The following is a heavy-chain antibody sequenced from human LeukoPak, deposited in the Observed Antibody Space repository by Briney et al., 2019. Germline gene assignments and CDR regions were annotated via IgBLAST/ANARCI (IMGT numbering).Heavy chain of an antibody. CDR2: IHSSGSA. J-gene: IGHJ5*02. CDR3: ARNSYYYQTHDT. V-gene: IGHV4-59*08. Sequence: SETLSLTCAVYGGSLSGYYWSWIRQPPGKGLEWIGYIHSSGSANYKPSLKSRVTISVDTSKNQCSLKVSSVTAADTAKYYCARNSYYYQTHDTWGQGTLVTVSS. D-gene: IGHD3-10*01. CDR1: GGSLSGYY.